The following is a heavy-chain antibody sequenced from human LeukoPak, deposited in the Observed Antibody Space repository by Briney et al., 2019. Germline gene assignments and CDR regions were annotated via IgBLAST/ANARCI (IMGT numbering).Heavy chain of an antibody. J-gene: IGHJ4*02. CDR3: ARPLTGGYTPLDY. Sequence: GESLKISCKGSGNSFTNYLISWVRQKPGKGLEWMGRIDPSDSYTDYSPSFQGHVTISADKSVYTAYLQWSSLKASDTAMYYCARPLTGGYTPLDYWGQGTLVTVSS. V-gene: IGHV5-10-1*01. CDR1: GNSFTNYL. D-gene: IGHD3-22*01. CDR2: IDPSDSYT.